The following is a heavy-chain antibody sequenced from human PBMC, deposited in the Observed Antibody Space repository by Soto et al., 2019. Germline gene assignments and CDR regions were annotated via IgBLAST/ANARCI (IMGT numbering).Heavy chain of an antibody. Sequence: SPKLSCAASQYSLNRYSMYWAGLAPGKRLEWVSSISSSSSYIYYADSVKGRFTISRDNAKNSLYLQMNSLRAEDTAVYYCVRGNGEVPAVTVFWGQGTKVTVSS. V-gene: IGHV3-21*01. CDR3: VRGNGEVPAVTVF. CDR1: QYSLNRYS. D-gene: IGHD2-2*01. J-gene: IGHJ6*02. CDR2: ISSSSSYI.